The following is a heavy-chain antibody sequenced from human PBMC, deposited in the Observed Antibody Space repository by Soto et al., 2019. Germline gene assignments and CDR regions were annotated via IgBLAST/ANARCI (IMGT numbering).Heavy chain of an antibody. Sequence: RLGGSLRLSCAASGFTFSSYAMHWVRQAPGKGLEWVAVISYDGSNKYYADSVKGRLTISRDNSKNTLYLQMNSLRAEDTAVYYCARDLRRLDGLDYWGQGTLVTVSS. D-gene: IGHD6-19*01. CDR3: ARDLRRLDGLDY. CDR2: ISYDGSNK. CDR1: GFTFSSYA. J-gene: IGHJ4*02. V-gene: IGHV3-30-3*01.